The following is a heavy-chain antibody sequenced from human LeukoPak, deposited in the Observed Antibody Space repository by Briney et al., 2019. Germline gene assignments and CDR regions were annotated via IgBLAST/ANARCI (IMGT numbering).Heavy chain of an antibody. D-gene: IGHD4-17*01. CDR1: GYTFTGYY. CDR3: ASGGATVTMCLDY. CDR2: INPNSGGT. Sequence: ASVKVSCKASGYTFTGYYMHWVRQAPGQGLEWMGWINPNSGGTNYAQKVQGRVTMTRDTSISTAYMELSRLRSDDTAVYYCASGGATVTMCLDYWGQGTLVTVSS. J-gene: IGHJ4*02. V-gene: IGHV1-2*02.